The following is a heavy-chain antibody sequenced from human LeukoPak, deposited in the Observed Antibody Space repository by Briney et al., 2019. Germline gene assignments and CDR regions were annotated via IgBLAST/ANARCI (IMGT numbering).Heavy chain of an antibody. CDR1: GFTFSNFA. V-gene: IGHV3-64*01. D-gene: IGHD3-22*01. J-gene: IGHJ4*02. CDR2: ISSNGGST. CDR3: AREADSSSYYYYFDY. Sequence: GGSLRLSCAASGFTFSNFAMSWVRQAPGRGLEYVSAISSNGGSTYYANSVKGRFTISRDNSKNTLYLQMGSLRAEDMAVYYCAREADSSSYYYYFDYWGQGTPVTVSS.